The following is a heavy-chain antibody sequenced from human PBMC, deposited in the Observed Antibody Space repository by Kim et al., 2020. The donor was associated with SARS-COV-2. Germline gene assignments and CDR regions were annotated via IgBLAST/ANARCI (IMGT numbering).Heavy chain of an antibody. V-gene: IGHV4-4*07. CDR3: ARDRGRRYSYGPDDAFDI. D-gene: IGHD5-18*01. J-gene: IGHJ3*02. CDR2: IYTSGST. Sequence: SETLSLTCTVSGGSISSYYWSWIRQPAGKGLEWIGRIYTSGSTNYNPSLKSRVTMSVDTSKNQFSLKLSSVTAADTAVYYCARDRGRRYSYGPDDAFDIWGQGTMVTVSS. CDR1: GGSISSYY.